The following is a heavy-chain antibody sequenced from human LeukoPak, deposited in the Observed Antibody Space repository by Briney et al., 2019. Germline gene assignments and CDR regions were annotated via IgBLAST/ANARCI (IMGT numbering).Heavy chain of an antibody. D-gene: IGHD4-11*01. CDR3: AREGDDYSNYDTSHYYYYYMDV. V-gene: IGHV4-39*07. CDR1: GGSISSSSYY. CDR2: IYYNGNT. J-gene: IGHJ6*03. Sequence: SETLSLTCTVSGGSISSSSYYWGWIRQPPGTGLEWIGTIYYNGNTYYNPSLKSRVTISVDTSKNQFSLKLSSVTAADTAVYYCAREGDDYSNYDTSHYYYYYMDVWGKGTTVTVSS.